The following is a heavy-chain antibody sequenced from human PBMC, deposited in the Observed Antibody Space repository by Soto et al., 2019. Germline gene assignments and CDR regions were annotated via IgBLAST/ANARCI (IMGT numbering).Heavy chain of an antibody. CDR3: ARVAVAAAGPTGCSNWFDP. D-gene: IGHD6-13*01. CDR2: TYYRSKWYN. CDR1: GDSVPSNSAA. V-gene: IGHV6-1*01. Sequence: SQTLSLTCAISGDSVPSNSAAWNWIRQSPSRGLEWLGRTYYRSKWYNDYAVSVKSRITINPDTSKNQFSLQLNSVTPEDTAVYYCARVAVAAAGPTGCSNWFDPWGQGTLATVSS. J-gene: IGHJ5*02.